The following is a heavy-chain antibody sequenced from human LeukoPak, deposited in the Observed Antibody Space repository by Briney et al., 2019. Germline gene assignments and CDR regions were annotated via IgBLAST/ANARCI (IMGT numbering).Heavy chain of an antibody. Sequence: SSVKVSYKPSGGTFSSYAISWVRQAPGQGLEWMGGIIPLFGTANYEQKCQRRVTITADEDTSTAYMELSSMRSEDTAVYYCARDAKFASGSDRPGIYYYMDVWGKGTTVTVAS. J-gene: IGHJ6*03. CDR2: IIPLFGTA. V-gene: IGHV1-69*01. CDR1: GGTFSSYA. D-gene: IGHD6-19*01. CDR3: ARDAKFASGSDRPGIYYYMDV.